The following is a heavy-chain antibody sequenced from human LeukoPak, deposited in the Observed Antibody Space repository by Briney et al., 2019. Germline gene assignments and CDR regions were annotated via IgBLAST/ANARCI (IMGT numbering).Heavy chain of an antibody. V-gene: IGHV3-7*03. J-gene: IGHJ4*02. CDR3: ARLAYDFWSGYYLYGDY. CDR2: IKQDGSEK. Sequence: GGSLRLSCAASGFTFSSYWMSWVRQAPGKGLEWVANIKQDGSEKYYVDSVKGRFTISRDNAKNSLYLQMNSLRAEDTAVYYCARLAYDFWSGYYLYGDYWGQGTLVTVSS. D-gene: IGHD3-3*01. CDR1: GFTFSSYW.